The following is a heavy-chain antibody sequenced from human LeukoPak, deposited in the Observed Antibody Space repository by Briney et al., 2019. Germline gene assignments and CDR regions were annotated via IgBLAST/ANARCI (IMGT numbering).Heavy chain of an antibody. D-gene: IGHD2-15*01. CDR1: GFTFSSYA. CDR2: ISGSGGST. Sequence: PGGSLRLSCAASGFTFSSYAMSWVRQAPGKGLEWVSAISGSGGSTYYADSVKGRFTISRDNSKNTLYLQMNSLRAEDTAVYYCAKEAFDCRGGSCYSYYFDFWGQGALVTVSS. CDR3: AKEAFDCRGGSCYSYYFDF. V-gene: IGHV3-23*01. J-gene: IGHJ4*02.